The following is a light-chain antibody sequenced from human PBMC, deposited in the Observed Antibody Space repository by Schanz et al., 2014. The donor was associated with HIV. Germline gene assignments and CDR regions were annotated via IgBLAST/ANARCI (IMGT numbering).Light chain of an antibody. Sequence: AIQMTQSPSSLSASVGDRVTLTCRASQDVRGDLGWYQQKPGKAPKLLIYAVSTLQSGVPSRFSASGSETDFTLTISSLQPDDYATYYCLQYHAYPWTFGQGTNVDVK. V-gene: IGKV1-6*02. CDR3: LQYHAYPWT. CDR2: AVS. J-gene: IGKJ1*01. CDR1: QDVRGD.